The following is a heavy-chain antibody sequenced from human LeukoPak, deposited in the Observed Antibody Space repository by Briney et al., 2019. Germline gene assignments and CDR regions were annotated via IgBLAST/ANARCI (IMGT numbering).Heavy chain of an antibody. CDR1: GYTFTTYY. CDR2: MNPRGGST. Sequence: ASVKVSCKASGYTFTTYYMHWMRQAPGQGLEWMGTMNPRGGSTNYAQKFQGRVTMIRDPSTSTVYMELSSLRFEDTAVYYCARVDDYGGNSVGYWGQGTLVTVSS. D-gene: IGHD4-23*01. J-gene: IGHJ4*02. V-gene: IGHV1-46*01. CDR3: ARVDDYGGNSVGY.